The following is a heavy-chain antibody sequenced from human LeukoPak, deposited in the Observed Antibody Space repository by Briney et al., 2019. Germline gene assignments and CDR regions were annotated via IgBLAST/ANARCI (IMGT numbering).Heavy chain of an antibody. CDR2: ISYDGSNK. Sequence: GGSLRLSCAASGFTFSSYGMHWVRQAPGKGLEWVAVISYDGSNKYYADSVKGRFTISRDNSKNTLYLQMNSLRAEDTAVYYCAKALDRLRRKQVFSNWGQGTLVTVSS. D-gene: IGHD5-12*01. V-gene: IGHV3-30*18. CDR3: AKALDRLRRKQVFSN. J-gene: IGHJ4*02. CDR1: GFTFSSYG.